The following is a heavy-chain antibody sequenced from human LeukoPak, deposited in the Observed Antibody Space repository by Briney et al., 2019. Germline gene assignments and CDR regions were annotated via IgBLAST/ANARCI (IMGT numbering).Heavy chain of an antibody. CDR3: AREKDYYDFWSGWAWFDP. CDR2: ISAYNGNT. CDR1: GYTFTSYG. J-gene: IGHJ5*02. D-gene: IGHD3-3*01. V-gene: IGHV1-18*01. Sequence: ASLKVSCKASGYTFTSYGISWVRQAPGQGLEWMGWISAYNGNTNYAQKLQGRVTMTTDTSTSTAYMELRSLRSDDAAVYYCAREKDYYDFWSGWAWFDPWGQGTLVTVSS.